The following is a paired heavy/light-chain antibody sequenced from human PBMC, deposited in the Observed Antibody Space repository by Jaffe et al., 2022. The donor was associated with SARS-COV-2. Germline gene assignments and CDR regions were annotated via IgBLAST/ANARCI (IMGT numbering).Light chain of an antibody. CDR3: QVWDSSSDWV. J-gene: IGLJ3*02. CDR2: DDS. V-gene: IGLV3-21*02. CDR1: NIGSKS. Sequence: SYVLTQPPSVSVAPGQTARITCGGNNIGSKSVHWYQQKPGQAPVLVVYDDSDRPSGIPERFSGSNSGNTATLTISRVEAGDEADYYCQVWDSSSDWVFGGGTKLTVL.
Heavy chain of an antibody. CDR3: ARAEAGYSYGRKVFKGGRDDGMDV. Sequence: QVQLVQSGAEVKKPGASVKVSCKASGYTFTSYAMHWVRQAPGQRLEWMGWINAGNGNTKYSQKFQGRVTITRDTSASTAYMELSSLRSEDTAVYYCARAEAGYSYGRKVFKGGRDDGMDVWGQGTTVTVSS. V-gene: IGHV1-3*01. J-gene: IGHJ6*02. D-gene: IGHD5-18*01. CDR1: GYTFTSYA. CDR2: INAGNGNT.